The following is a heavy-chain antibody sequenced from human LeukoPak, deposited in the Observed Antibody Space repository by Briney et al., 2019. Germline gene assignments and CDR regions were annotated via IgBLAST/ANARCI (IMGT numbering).Heavy chain of an antibody. CDR2: ISVHSDII. CDR3: ARDFDWSFDY. V-gene: IGHV3-48*02. J-gene: IGHJ4*02. D-gene: IGHD1-1*01. CDR1: GFTFTSHS. Sequence: GGSLRPSCEVSGFTFTSHSMSWVRQAPGKGLEWVSYISVHSDIIHYVDSVKGRFTISRDNAKNSLYLEMNRLRDEDTAVYYCARDFDWSFDYWGQGTLVTVSS.